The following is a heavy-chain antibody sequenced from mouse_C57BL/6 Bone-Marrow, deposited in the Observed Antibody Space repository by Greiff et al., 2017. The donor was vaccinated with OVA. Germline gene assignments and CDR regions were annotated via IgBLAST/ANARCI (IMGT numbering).Heavy chain of an antibody. Sequence: VQLQQSGAELVKPGASVKLSCTASGFNIKDYYMHWVKQRTEQGLEWIGRIDPEDGETKYAPKFQGKATITADTSSNTAYLQLSSLNSEDHAVHYWARNYGNYRSFAYWGQGTLVTVSA. CDR3: ARNYGNYRSFAY. V-gene: IGHV14-2*01. J-gene: IGHJ3*01. CDR2: IDPEDGET. D-gene: IGHD2-1*01. CDR1: GFNIKDYY.